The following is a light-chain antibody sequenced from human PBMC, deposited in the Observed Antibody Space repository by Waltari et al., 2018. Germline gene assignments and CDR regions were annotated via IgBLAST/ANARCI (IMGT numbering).Light chain of an antibody. Sequence: IQMTQSPSSLSASVGDRVNITCRASQSSSDYLNWYQQKPGKAPKLLIYAASTLQSGVPSRFSGSGSVTDFALTISSLQPEDFATYYCQQSYSFGQGTRLEIK. J-gene: IGKJ5*01. CDR1: QSSSDY. CDR3: QQSYS. CDR2: AAS. V-gene: IGKV1-39*01.